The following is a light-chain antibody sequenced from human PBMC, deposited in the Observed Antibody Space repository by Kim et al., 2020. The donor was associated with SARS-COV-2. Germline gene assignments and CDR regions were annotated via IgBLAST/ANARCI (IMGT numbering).Light chain of an antibody. CDR3: SSYTSSSHVL. Sequence: QSALTQPASVSGSPGQSITISCTGTSSDVGGYNYVSWYQQHPGKAPKLIISEVSNRPSGVSNRFSGSKSGNTASLTFSGLQAEDEADYYCSSYTSSSHVLFGGGTKVTVL. V-gene: IGLV2-14*03. CDR1: SSDVGGYNY. CDR2: EVS. J-gene: IGLJ2*01.